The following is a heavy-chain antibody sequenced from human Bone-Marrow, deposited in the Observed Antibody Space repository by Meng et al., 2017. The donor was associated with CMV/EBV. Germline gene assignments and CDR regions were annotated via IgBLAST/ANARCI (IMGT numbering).Heavy chain of an antibody. J-gene: IGHJ1*01. CDR1: GYTITRYY. CDR2: IIPILGIA. Sequence: SVKVFCKASGYTITRYYMHWVRQAPGQGLEWMGGIIPILGIANYAQKSQGRVTITADKSTRTAYMEVSNLRADDTARYDCAREIVPDAKLGFQHWGQGTLVTVSS. V-gene: IGHV1-69*04. D-gene: IGHD2-2*01. CDR3: AREIVPDAKLGFQH.